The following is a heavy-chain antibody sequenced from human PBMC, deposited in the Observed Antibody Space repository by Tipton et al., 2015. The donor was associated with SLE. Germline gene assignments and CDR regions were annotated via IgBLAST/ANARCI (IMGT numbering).Heavy chain of an antibody. J-gene: IGHJ4*02. D-gene: IGHD2-2*02. CDR3: AREGDIVVVPAAIPLDY. V-gene: IGHV4-34*01. CDR1: GGSFSGYY. CDR2: INHSGCT. Sequence: LRLSCAVYGGSFSGYYWIWIRQPPGKGLEWIGEINHSGCTNYNQSHKSRVTISVDTSKNQFSLKLSSVTAADTAVYYCAREGDIVVVPAAIPLDYWGQGSLVTVSS.